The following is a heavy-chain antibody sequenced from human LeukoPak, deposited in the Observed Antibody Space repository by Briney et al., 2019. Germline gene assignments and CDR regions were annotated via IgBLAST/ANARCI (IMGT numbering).Heavy chain of an antibody. CDR1: GYSISSGYY. D-gene: IGHD6-13*01. V-gene: IGHV4-38-2*02. J-gene: IGHJ5*02. Sequence: PSETLPLTCTVSGYSISSGYYWGWIRQPPGKGLEWIGNIYPSGTTYYNPSLKTRVTISVDTSKNQFSLKLSSVTAADTAVYFCARAYSSSWYFNWFDPWGQGTLVTVSS. CDR3: ARAYSSSWYFNWFDP. CDR2: IYPSGTT.